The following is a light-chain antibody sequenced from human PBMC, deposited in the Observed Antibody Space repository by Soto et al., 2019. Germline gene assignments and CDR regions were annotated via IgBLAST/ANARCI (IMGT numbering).Light chain of an antibody. Sequence: IRLTQSPATLSSSPGERATLSCRASQTVVVRLAWYQHKPGQAPRLIIYEASNGAAGIPARFSGSGSGTDFTLTITILEPEDVAFYCCHHRERWPRTFGQGTKVDIK. J-gene: IGKJ1*01. CDR2: EAS. CDR3: HHRERWPRT. CDR1: QTVVVR. V-gene: IGKV3-11*01.